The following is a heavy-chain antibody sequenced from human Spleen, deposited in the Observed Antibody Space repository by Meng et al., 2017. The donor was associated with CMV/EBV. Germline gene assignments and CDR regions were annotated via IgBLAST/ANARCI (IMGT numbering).Heavy chain of an antibody. V-gene: IGHV3-48*04. J-gene: IGHJ6*04. D-gene: IGHD1-26*01. CDR2: ISSGGGTI. CDR3: ARANSDVGIVTKAFYYYGMDV. Sequence: ESLKISCASPGCTLRSYTMNWVRQAPGKGLEWVSYISSGGGTISYADSVKGRFTISRDNAKNSLYLQMNSLRAEDTAIYYCARANSDVGIVTKAFYYYGMDVWGKGTTVTVSS. CDR1: GCTLRSYT.